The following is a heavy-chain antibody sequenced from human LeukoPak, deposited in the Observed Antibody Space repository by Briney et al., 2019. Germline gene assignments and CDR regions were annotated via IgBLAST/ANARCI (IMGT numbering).Heavy chain of an antibody. D-gene: IGHD6-13*01. Sequence: KSSETLSLTCTVSGGSISSSSYYWGWIRQPPGKGLEWIGSIYYSGSTYYNPSLKSRVTISVDTSKNQFSLKLSSVTAADTAVYYCARHPYSSSWYGPHFDYWGQGTLVTVSS. V-gene: IGHV4-39*01. CDR2: IYYSGST. J-gene: IGHJ4*02. CDR1: GGSISSSSYY. CDR3: ARHPYSSSWYGPHFDY.